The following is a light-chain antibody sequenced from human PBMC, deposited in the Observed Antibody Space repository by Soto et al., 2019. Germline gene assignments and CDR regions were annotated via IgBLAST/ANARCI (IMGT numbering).Light chain of an antibody. CDR2: GAS. CDR3: QQRSNWPLT. Sequence: EIVLTHSPGTLSLSPWERATLSCRASQSVSSSYLAWYQQKPVQAPRLLIYGASSRATGIPDRFSGSGSGTDFTLTISSLEPEDFAVYYCQQRSNWPLTFGQGTRLEIK. CDR1: QSVSSSY. V-gene: IGKV3D-20*02. J-gene: IGKJ5*01.